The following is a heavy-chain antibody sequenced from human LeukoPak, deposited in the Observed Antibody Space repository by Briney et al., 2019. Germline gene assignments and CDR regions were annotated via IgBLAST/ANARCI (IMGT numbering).Heavy chain of an antibody. J-gene: IGHJ4*02. CDR2: IYSGGGS. D-gene: IGHD3-10*01. CDR3: GRDILYGSGSSDFDY. CDR1: GFTVSNNY. V-gene: IGHV3-66*01. Sequence: GGSLRLSCAASGFTVSNNYMSWVRQAPGKGLEWVSVIYSGGGSYYADSVKGRFIISRDSSKNTLYLQMNSLRAEAAAVYYCGRDILYGSGSSDFDYWGQGTLVTVAS.